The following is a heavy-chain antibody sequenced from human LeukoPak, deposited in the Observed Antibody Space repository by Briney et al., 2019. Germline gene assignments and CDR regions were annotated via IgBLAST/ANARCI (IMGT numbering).Heavy chain of an antibody. Sequence: PSETLSLTCTVSGGSISSSSYYWGWVRQPPGKGLEWIGNVYYRGYTNYNPSLKSRVTISVDTSKNQFSLKMRSVTAADTAVYYCARTTMVRGTYYMDVWGKGTTVTISS. CDR3: ARTTMVRGTYYMDV. CDR1: GGSISSSSYY. CDR2: VYYRGYT. D-gene: IGHD3-10*01. V-gene: IGHV4-39*07. J-gene: IGHJ6*03.